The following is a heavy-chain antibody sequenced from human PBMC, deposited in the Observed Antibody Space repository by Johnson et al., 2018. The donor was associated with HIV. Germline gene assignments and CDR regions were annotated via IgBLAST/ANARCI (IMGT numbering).Heavy chain of an antibody. CDR2: IKQHGSEK. V-gene: IGHV3-7*01. CDR1: GFTFSSYW. D-gene: IGHD3-10*01. Sequence: VQLVESGGGLVQPGGSLRLSCAASGFTFSSYWMSWVRQAPGKGLEWVANIKQHGSEKYYVDSVKGRFTISRDNAKNTLYLQMNSLRAEDTAVYYCAKDLSSQLLWFIRDGFDVWGQGTMVTVSS. CDR3: AKDLSSQLLWFIRDGFDV. J-gene: IGHJ3*01.